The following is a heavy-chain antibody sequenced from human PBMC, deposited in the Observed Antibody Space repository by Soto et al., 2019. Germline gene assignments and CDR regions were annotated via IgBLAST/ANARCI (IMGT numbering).Heavy chain of an antibody. J-gene: IGHJ5*02. CDR1: GGSFSGYY. V-gene: IGHV4-34*01. CDR3: AHAADIVVVPAAIDWFDP. D-gene: IGHD2-2*01. CDR2: INHSGST. Sequence: SETLSLTCAVYGGSFSGYYWSWIRQPPGKGLEWIGEINHSGSTNYNPSLKSRVTISVDTSKNQFSLKLSSVTAADTAVYYFAHAADIVVVPAAIDWFDPWGQGTLVTVSS.